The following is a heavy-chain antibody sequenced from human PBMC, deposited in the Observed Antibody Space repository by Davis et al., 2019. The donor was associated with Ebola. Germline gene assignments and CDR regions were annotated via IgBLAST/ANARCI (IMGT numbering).Heavy chain of an antibody. CDR1: GFTFSSYS. V-gene: IGHV3-15*01. CDR2: IKSKTDGGTT. CDR3: TTNEYYIVVVPAAIPNAFDI. J-gene: IGHJ3*02. D-gene: IGHD2-2*01. Sequence: PGGSLRLSCAASGFTFSSYSMNWVRQAPGKGLEWVGRIKSKTDGGTTDYAAPVKGRFTISRDDSKNTLYLQMNSLKTEDTAVYYCTTNEYYIVVVPAAIPNAFDIWGQGTMVTVSS.